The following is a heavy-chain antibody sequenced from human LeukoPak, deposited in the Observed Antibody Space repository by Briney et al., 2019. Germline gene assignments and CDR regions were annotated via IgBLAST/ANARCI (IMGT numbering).Heavy chain of an antibody. CDR1: GYSLTEIS. Sequence: ASVKVSCKVSGYSLTEISIHWVRQAPGKRLEGMGGFDPEEDERIYAQKFQGRVTMTEDTSTDTAYMQLSSLRSEDTAVYYCAKEGACSGGSCPLDYWGQGTLVTVSS. J-gene: IGHJ4*02. CDR3: AKEGACSGGSCPLDY. CDR2: FDPEEDER. D-gene: IGHD2-15*01. V-gene: IGHV1-24*01.